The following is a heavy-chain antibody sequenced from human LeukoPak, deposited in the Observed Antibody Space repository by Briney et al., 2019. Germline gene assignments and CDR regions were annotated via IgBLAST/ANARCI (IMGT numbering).Heavy chain of an antibody. J-gene: IGHJ6*02. V-gene: IGHV1-8*01. CDR2: INPNSGNT. CDR1: GYTFTSYD. Sequence: GASVRVSCKASGYTFTSYDINWVRQATGQGLEWMGGINPNSGNTGYAQKFQGRVTMTRNTSISTAYMELSSLRSEDTAVYYCARESRSLLDYYYYGMDVWGQGTTVTVSS. CDR3: ARESRSLLDYYYYGMDV. D-gene: IGHD6-13*01.